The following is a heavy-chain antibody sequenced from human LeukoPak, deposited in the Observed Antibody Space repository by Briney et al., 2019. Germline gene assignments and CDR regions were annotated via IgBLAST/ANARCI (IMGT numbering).Heavy chain of an antibody. CDR2: ISSSGGTT. Sequence: GGSLRLSCATSGFTSGFTFCIYAMRWVRQDPVKGLEWVSGISSSGGTTYYADSVKGRFTISRDNSKNTLYLQMNSLRAEDTAVYYCANFERTVAGPYNWFDPWGQGTLVTVSS. V-gene: IGHV3-23*01. J-gene: IGHJ5*02. D-gene: IGHD6-19*01. CDR1: GFTSGFTFCIYA. CDR3: ANFERTVAGPYNWFDP.